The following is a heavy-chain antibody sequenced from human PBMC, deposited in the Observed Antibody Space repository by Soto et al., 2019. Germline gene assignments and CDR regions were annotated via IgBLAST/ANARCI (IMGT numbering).Heavy chain of an antibody. Sequence: PSETMSLTCTVSGGSINSDEYYWGWIRQPPGRGLEWIGHISYSGSTYYSPSLKSRLTISIDTSKNQFSLKLTSVTAANAAVYFCARDRGSSWMYKWFDPWGQGTLVTVSS. V-gene: IGHV4-30-4*01. J-gene: IGHJ5*02. CDR2: ISYSGST. CDR3: ARDRGSSWMYKWFDP. D-gene: IGHD6-13*01. CDR1: GGSINSDEYY.